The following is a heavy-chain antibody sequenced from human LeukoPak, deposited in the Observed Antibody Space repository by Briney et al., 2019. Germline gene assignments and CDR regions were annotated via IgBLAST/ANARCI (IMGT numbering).Heavy chain of an antibody. CDR1: GFTVSDYF. CDR3: ARGDSLGFGELFY. D-gene: IGHD3-10*01. J-gene: IGHJ4*02. CDR2: ISSSGSTI. V-gene: IGHV3-11*01. Sequence: GGSLRLSCAASGFTVSDYFMTWIRQAPGKGLEWVSYISSSGSTIYYADSVKGRFTISRDNAKNSLYLQMNSLRAEDTAVYYCARGDSLGFGELFYWGQGTLVTVSS.